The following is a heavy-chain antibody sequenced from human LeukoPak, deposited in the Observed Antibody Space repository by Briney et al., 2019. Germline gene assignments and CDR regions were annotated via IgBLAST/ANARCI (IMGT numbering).Heavy chain of an antibody. V-gene: IGHV4-59*01. CDR1: GGSISSYY. Sequence: AETLSLTCTVSGGSISSYYWSWIRQPPGKGLEWIGYIYCSGSTNYNPSLKSRVTISVDTSKNQFSLKLSSVTAADTAVYYCASLLPSSFAFDIWGQGTMVTVSS. D-gene: IGHD2-2*01. CDR2: IYCSGST. J-gene: IGHJ3*02. CDR3: ASLLPSSFAFDI.